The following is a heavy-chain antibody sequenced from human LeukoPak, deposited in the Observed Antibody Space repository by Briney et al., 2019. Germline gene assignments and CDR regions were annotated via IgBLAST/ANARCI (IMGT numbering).Heavy chain of an antibody. D-gene: IGHD4-11*01. CDR1: GYTFTTYG. CDR2: INIGNGHT. J-gene: IGHJ4*02. CDR3: ASSDHSDYAHFDY. V-gene: IGHV1-3*04. Sequence: ASVKVSCKASGYTFTTYGLHWVRQAPGQRLEWMGWINIGNGHTQYSQKFQGRVIMTRDTSASTAYMELSSLRSEDTAVFYCASSDHSDYAHFDYWGQGTLVTVSS.